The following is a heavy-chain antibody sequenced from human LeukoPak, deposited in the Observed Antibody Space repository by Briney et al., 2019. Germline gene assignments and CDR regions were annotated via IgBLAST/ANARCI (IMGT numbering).Heavy chain of an antibody. CDR1: GCSISSYY. D-gene: IGHD1-26*01. CDR2: IYYSGST. Sequence: SETLSLTCTVSGCSISSYYWSWIRQTPGKGLEWIGYIYYSGSTNYNPSLKSRVTISVDTSKNQFSLKLSSVTAADTAVYFCARHGASGSYLYYFDYWGQGTLVTVSS. J-gene: IGHJ4*02. V-gene: IGHV4-59*08. CDR3: ARHGASGSYLYYFDY.